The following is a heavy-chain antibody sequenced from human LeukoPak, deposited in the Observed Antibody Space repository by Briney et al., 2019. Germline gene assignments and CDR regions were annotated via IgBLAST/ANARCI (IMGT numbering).Heavy chain of an antibody. Sequence: SVKVSCKASGGTFSSYAISWVRQAPGQGLEWMGRIIPIFGTANYAQKFQGRVMITTDESTSTAYMELSSLRSEDTAVYYCARERLAAAGPTHYWGQGTLVTVSS. CDR1: GGTFSSYA. V-gene: IGHV1-69*05. D-gene: IGHD6-13*01. CDR2: IIPIFGTA. CDR3: ARERLAAAGPTHY. J-gene: IGHJ4*02.